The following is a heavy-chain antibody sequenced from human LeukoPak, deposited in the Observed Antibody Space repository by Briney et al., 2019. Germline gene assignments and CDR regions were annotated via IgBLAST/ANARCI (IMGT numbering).Heavy chain of an antibody. Sequence: PGGSLRLSCAASGFTFSSYAMSWVRQAPGKGLEWVSAISGSGGSTYYADSVKGRFTISRDNSKNTPYLQMNSLRAEDTAVYYCAKQYYYDSSGYSDLDYWGQGTLVTVSS. CDR2: ISGSGGST. CDR1: GFTFSSYA. V-gene: IGHV3-23*01. J-gene: IGHJ4*02. D-gene: IGHD3-22*01. CDR3: AKQYYYDSSGYSDLDY.